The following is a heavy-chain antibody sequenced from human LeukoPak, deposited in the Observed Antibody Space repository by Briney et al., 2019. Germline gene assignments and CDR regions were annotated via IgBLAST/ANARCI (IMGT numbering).Heavy chain of an antibody. CDR3: ARDRSYAVNQGGWLDP. V-gene: IGHV3-30*01. CDR2: TSDDGRKK. Sequence: SGGSLRLSCVASGFTFKNFAIHGVRHGPGKGLEWVAVTSDDGRKKYYADSVKGRFTISRDNSKNTLYLQMNSLRTDDTAIYYCARDRSYAVNQGGWLDPWGQGTLVSVSS. D-gene: IGHD2-2*01. CDR1: GFTFKNFA. J-gene: IGHJ5*02.